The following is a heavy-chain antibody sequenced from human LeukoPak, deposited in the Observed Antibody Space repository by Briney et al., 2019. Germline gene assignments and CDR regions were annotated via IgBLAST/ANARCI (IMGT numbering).Heavy chain of an antibody. CDR3: ARESFYYDSSESGAFDI. J-gene: IGHJ3*02. D-gene: IGHD3-22*01. V-gene: IGHV3-21*01. CDR1: GFTFSSYS. Sequence: GGSLRLSCAASGFTFSSYSMNWVRQAPGKGLEWVSSISSSSSYIYYADSVKGRFTISRDNAKNSLYLQMNSLRAEDTAVYHCARESFYYDSSESGAFDIWGQGTMVTVSS. CDR2: ISSSSSYI.